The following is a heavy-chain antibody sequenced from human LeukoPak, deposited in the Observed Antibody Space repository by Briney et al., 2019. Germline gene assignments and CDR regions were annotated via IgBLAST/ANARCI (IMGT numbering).Heavy chain of an antibody. Sequence: GGSLRLSCAASGFTFSSYSMNWVRRAPGKGLEWVSHITASGTAMFYADSVKGRFTISRDNAKNTLYLQMNNLRAEDTAVYYCAKDREYSAYDSDYWGQGTLVTVSS. J-gene: IGHJ4*02. V-gene: IGHV3-48*01. CDR2: ITASGTAM. D-gene: IGHD5-12*01. CDR1: GFTFSSYS. CDR3: AKDREYSAYDSDY.